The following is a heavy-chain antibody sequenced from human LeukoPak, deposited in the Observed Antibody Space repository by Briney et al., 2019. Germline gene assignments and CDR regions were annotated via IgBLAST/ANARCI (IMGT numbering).Heavy chain of an antibody. V-gene: IGHV3-7*01. J-gene: IGHJ4*02. D-gene: IGHD3-3*01. CDR1: GFTFSSYW. CDR3: ATRSYYDFWSGYLGSFDY. Sequence: GGSLRLSCAVSGFTFSSYWVSWVRQAPGKGLEWVANIKEDGSEKYYVDSVKGRFTISRDNAKNSLYLQMNSLRAEDTAVYYCATRSYYDFWSGYLGSFDYWGQGTLVTVSS. CDR2: IKEDGSEK.